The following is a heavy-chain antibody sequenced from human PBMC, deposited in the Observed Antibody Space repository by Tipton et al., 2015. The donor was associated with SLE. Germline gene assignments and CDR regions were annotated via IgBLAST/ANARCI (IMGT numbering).Heavy chain of an antibody. D-gene: IGHD1-7*01. V-gene: IGHV4-59*08. CDR2: ISYSGGT. CDR3: ARNKGWNYLDAFDV. CDR1: GGSISSYY. J-gene: IGHJ3*01. Sequence: TLSLTCTVSGGSISSYYWSWIRQPPGKGLEPIGYISYSGGTGYNPSLKSRVAISVDTSKNQFSLSLNSVTAADTALYYCARNKGWNYLDAFDVWGQGTGVTVSS.